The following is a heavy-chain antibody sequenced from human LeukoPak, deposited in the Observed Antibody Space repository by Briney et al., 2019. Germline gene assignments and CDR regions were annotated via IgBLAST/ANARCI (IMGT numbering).Heavy chain of an antibody. D-gene: IGHD2-21*01. J-gene: IGHJ5*02. Sequence: GASVKVSCKASGYILTDYYMHWVRQAPGQGLEWMGWINPNSGDTNYAQKFQGRVTMTRDTSISTVYMELRRLRYDDTAAYYCARGPLEYCGGGTCYSGRNWFDPWGQGTLVTVSS. V-gene: IGHV1-2*02. CDR3: ARGPLEYCGGGTCYSGRNWFDP. CDR2: INPNSGDT. CDR1: GYILTDYY.